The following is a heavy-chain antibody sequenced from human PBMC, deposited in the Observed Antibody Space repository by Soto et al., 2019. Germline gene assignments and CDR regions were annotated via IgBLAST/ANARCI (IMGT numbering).Heavy chain of an antibody. CDR3: ARRPPFSYGDYVTYFFDY. Sequence: GAAVKVSCRASGYTFTIYGINWVRPAPGQVLEWMGWISPNSGNTNYAQRLQGRVTMTADTSTGTAYMELRSLRSDDTAVYYCARRPPFSYGDYVTYFFDYWGQGTLVTVSS. CDR2: ISPNSGNT. CDR1: GYTFTIYG. J-gene: IGHJ4*02. V-gene: IGHV1-18*01. D-gene: IGHD4-17*01.